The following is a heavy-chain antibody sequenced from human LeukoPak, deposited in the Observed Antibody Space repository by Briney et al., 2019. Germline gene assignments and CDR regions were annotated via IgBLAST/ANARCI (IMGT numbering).Heavy chain of an antibody. CDR3: ARESDYYFDY. Sequence: SEALSLTCAVYGGSFSGYYWSWIRQPPGKGLEWIGYIYYSGSTNYNPSLKSRVTISVDTSKNQFSLKLSSVTAADTAVYYCARESDYYFDYWGQGTLVTVSS. CDR1: GGSFSGYY. J-gene: IGHJ4*02. CDR2: IYYSGST. V-gene: IGHV4-59*01. D-gene: IGHD2-21*02.